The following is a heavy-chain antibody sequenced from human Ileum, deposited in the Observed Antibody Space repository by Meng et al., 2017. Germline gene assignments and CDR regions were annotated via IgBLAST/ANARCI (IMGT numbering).Heavy chain of an antibody. CDR3: ASGIGIAAAGDC. J-gene: IGHJ4*02. Sequence: SETLSLTCTVSGGSISSSSYYWGWIRQPPGKGLEWIGSLYYSGSTYYNPSLKSRVTISVDTSKNQFSLKLSSVTAADTAVYYCASGIGIAAAGDCWGQGTLVTVSS. V-gene: IGHV4-39*07. CDR1: GGSISSSSYY. CDR2: LYYSGST. D-gene: IGHD6-13*01.